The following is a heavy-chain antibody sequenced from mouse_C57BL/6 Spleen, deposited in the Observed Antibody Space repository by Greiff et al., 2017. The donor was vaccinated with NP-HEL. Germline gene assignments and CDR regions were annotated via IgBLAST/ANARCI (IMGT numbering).Heavy chain of an antibody. D-gene: IGHD2-5*01. CDR2: IFPGSGST. CDR3: ARSAYDSNVVAY. CDR1: GYTFTDYY. Sequence: QVQLQQSGPELVKPGASVKISCKASGYTFTDYYINWVKQRPGQGLEWIGWIFPGSGSTYYNEKFKGKATLTVDKSSSTAYMWLSSLTSEDSAVYVCARSAYDSNVVAYWGQGTLVTVSA. J-gene: IGHJ3*01. V-gene: IGHV1-75*01.